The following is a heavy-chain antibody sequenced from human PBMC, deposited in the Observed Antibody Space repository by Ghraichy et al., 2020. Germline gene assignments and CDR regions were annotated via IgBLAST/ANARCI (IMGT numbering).Heavy chain of an antibody. CDR2: INPNSGGT. CDR1: GYTFTGYY. Sequence: ASVKVSCKASGYTFTGYYMHWVRQAPGQGLEWMGWINPNSGGTNYAQKFQGRVTMTRDTSISTAYMELSRLRSDDTAVYYCAREWNVAVAATKNWFDPWGQGTLVTVSS. CDR3: AREWNVAVAATKNWFDP. D-gene: IGHD6-19*01. J-gene: IGHJ5*02. V-gene: IGHV1-2*02.